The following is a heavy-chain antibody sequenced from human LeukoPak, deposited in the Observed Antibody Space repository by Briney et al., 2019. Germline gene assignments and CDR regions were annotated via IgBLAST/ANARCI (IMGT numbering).Heavy chain of an antibody. CDR2: IRYDELQD. V-gene: IGHV3-30*02. J-gene: IGHJ4*02. Sequence: GGSLRLSCATSGFTFRYHGMHWVRQAPGKGLEWVAFIRYDELQDYYADSVRGRFTISRDNSKSALYLQMGSLRPEDTAMYYCVRDFSNYVAFFDSWGQGVLVTVSS. D-gene: IGHD4-11*01. CDR1: GFTFRYHG. CDR3: VRDFSNYVAFFDS.